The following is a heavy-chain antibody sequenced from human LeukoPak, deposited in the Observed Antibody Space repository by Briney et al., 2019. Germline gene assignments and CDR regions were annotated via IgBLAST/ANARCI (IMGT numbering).Heavy chain of an antibody. D-gene: IGHD6-13*01. V-gene: IGHV4-4*02. J-gene: IGHJ4*02. CDR3: ARGLVAAAGHYYFDY. CDR2: IYHSGST. CDR1: GGSISSSNW. Sequence: SETLSLTCAVSGGSISSSNWWSWVRQPPGKGLEWIGEIYHSGSTNYNPSLKSRVTISVDTSKNQFSLKLSSVTAADTAVYYCARGLVAAAGHYYFDYWGQGTLVTVSS.